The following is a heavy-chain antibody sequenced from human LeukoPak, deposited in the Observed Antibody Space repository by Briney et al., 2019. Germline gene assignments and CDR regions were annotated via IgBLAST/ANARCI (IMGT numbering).Heavy chain of an antibody. V-gene: IGHV1-46*01. CDR2: IGGST. D-gene: IGHD5-24*01. CDR1: GYTFSNYY. CDR3: ARVRDGYNDAYDI. Sequence: ASVKVSCKASGYTFSNYYIHWVRQAPGQGLEWMGIIGGSTNYAQKFQGRVTMTRDTSTSTVYMELSSLRSEDTAVYYCARVRDGYNDAYDIWGQGTMVTVSS. J-gene: IGHJ3*02.